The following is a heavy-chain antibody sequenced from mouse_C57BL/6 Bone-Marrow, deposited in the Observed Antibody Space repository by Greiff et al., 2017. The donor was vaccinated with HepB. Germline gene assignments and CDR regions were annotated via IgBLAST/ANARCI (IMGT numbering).Heavy chain of an antibody. CDR1: GYTFTSYW. J-gene: IGHJ4*01. CDR2: IDPSDSYT. CDR3: ARPYYDYDGAMDY. V-gene: IGHV1-50*01. D-gene: IGHD2-4*01. Sequence: QVQLQQPGAELVKPGASVKLSCKASGYTFTSYWMQWVKQRPGQGLEWIGEIDPSDSYTNYNQKFKGEATLTVDTSSSTAYMQLSSLTSEDSAVYYCARPYYDYDGAMDYWGQGTSVTVSS.